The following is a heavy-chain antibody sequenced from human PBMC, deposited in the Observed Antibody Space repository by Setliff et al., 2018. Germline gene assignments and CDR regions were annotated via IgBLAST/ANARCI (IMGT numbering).Heavy chain of an antibody. D-gene: IGHD1-26*01. CDR1: GYTFTGYY. CDR2: ILPIFGTA. Sequence: GASVKVSCKASGYTFTGYYMHWVRQAPGQGLEWMGGILPIFGTANYAQKFQGRVTITADESTRTAYMELSSLRSEDTAVYYCARWGENSGRPDWRAFDIWGQGTMVTVSS. J-gene: IGHJ3*02. CDR3: ARWGENSGRPDWRAFDI. V-gene: IGHV1-69*13.